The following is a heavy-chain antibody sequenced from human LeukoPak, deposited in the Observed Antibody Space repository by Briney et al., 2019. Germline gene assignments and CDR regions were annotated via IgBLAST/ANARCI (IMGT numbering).Heavy chain of an antibody. V-gene: IGHV4-59*01. CDR2: IYYSGST. CDR3: ARGAWIQLWLFDY. J-gene: IGHJ4*02. Sequence: SETLSLTCTVSGGSISSYYWSWIRQPPGKGLEWIGYIYYSGSTNYNPSLKSRVTISVDTSKNQFSLELSSVTAADTAVYYCARGAWIQLWLFDYWGQGTLVTVSS. D-gene: IGHD5-18*01. CDR1: GGSISSYY.